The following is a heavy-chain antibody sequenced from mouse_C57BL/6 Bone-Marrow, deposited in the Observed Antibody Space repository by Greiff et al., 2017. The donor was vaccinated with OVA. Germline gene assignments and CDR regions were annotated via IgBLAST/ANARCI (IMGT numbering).Heavy chain of an antibody. D-gene: IGHD1-1*01. CDR3: AKGEYYYALVLFDY. Sequence: EVKLQESGPGLVKPSQSLSLTCSVTGYSITSGYYWNWIRQFPGNKLEWLGYISYDGSNNYNPSLKNRISITRDTSKNQVFLKLNSVTTEDTATYYFAKGEYYYALVLFDYWGQGTTLTVSS. CDR2: ISYDGSN. V-gene: IGHV3-6*01. CDR1: GYSITSGYY. J-gene: IGHJ2*01.